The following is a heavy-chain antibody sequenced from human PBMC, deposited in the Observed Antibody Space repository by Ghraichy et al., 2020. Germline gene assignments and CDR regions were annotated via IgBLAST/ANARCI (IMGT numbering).Heavy chain of an antibody. CDR3: ARAQGDSSGWYTPYCFDP. CDR2: TYYRSKWYN. V-gene: IGHV6-1*01. CDR1: GDSVSSNSAA. J-gene: IGHJ5*02. Sequence: SQTLSLTCAISGDSVSSNSAAWNWIRQSPSRGLEWLGRTYYRSKWYNDYAVSVKSRITINPDTSKNQFSLQLNSVTPEDTAVYYCARAQGDSSGWYTPYCFDPACHVNLVVVSP. D-gene: IGHD6-19*01.